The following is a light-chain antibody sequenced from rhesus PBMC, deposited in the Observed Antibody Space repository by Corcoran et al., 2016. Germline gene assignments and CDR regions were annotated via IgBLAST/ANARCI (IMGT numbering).Light chain of an antibody. CDR1: QSLLDSEDGNTY. J-gene: IGKJ3*01. Sequence: DIVMTQTPLSLPVTPGEPASISCRSSQSLLDSEDGNTYLDWYRQKPGQSPQLLIYEVSNRASGVPDRFSGSGSDTDFTLKISRVEAEDVGVYYCMQGIEFPFTFGPGTKLDIK. CDR3: MQGIEFPFT. V-gene: IGKV2-104*02. CDR2: EVS.